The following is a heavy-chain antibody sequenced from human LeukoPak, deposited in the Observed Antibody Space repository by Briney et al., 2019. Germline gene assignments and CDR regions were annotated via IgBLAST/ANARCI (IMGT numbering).Heavy chain of an antibody. J-gene: IGHJ4*02. V-gene: IGHV1-46*01. D-gene: IGHD4-23*01. CDR2: INPSGGNT. CDR1: GGTFSSYA. CDR3: AREQDGGKHDY. Sequence: ASVKVSCKASGGTFSSYAISWVRQAPGQGLEWMGIINPSGGNTNYAQKFQGRVTMTRDTSTSTVYMELSSLRSEDTAMYYCAREQDGGKHDYWGQGTLVTVSS.